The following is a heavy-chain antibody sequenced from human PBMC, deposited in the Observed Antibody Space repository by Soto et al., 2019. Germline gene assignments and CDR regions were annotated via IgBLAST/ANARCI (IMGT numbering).Heavy chain of an antibody. CDR2: IDYSGIT. CDR1: GGSISNDY. Sequence: QVQLQESGPGLVKPSETQSLTCTVSGGSISNDYWSWIRQPPGRGLEWIGYIDYSGITNYNPSLKSRVTISLDTSKYHFSLNPTSVSDADTAVYYSARASGDRFDPWGQGTRVTVSS. V-gene: IGHV4-59*01. CDR3: ARASGDRFDP. D-gene: IGHD4-17*01. J-gene: IGHJ5*02.